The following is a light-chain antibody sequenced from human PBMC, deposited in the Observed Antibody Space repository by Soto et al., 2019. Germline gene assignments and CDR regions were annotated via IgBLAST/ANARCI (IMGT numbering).Light chain of an antibody. V-gene: IGKV3-20*01. CDR2: GAS. J-gene: IGKJ5*01. CDR1: QSFNSIY. Sequence: EIVLTQSPGTLSLSPGERATLSCRASQSFNSIYLVWYQQKPGQAPRLLIYGASSRATGIPDRFSGSGSGTDFTLTISRLEPEDFAVYFCQQYGSSPITFGQGTRLEIK. CDR3: QQYGSSPIT.